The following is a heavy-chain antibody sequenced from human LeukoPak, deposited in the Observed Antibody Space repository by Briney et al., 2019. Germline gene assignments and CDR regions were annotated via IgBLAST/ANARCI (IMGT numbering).Heavy chain of an antibody. Sequence: GGSLRLSCAASGFTFSTYSMNWVRQAPGQGLEWVSYISSRSATIYYADSVKGRFTISRDNAKNTLYLQMNSLRAEDTAVYYCACRSGSYGWYYFDYWGQGTLVTVSS. CDR3: ACRSGSYGWYYFDY. D-gene: IGHD3-10*01. V-gene: IGHV3-48*01. CDR2: ISSRSATI. CDR1: GFTFSTYS. J-gene: IGHJ4*02.